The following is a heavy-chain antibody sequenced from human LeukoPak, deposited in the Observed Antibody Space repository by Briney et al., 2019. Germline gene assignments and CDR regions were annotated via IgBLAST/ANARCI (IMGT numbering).Heavy chain of an antibody. Sequence: GGSLRLSCAASGFTFSSYEMNWVRQAPGKGLEWVSYISSSGSTIYYADSVKGRFTISRDNTKNSLYLQMNSLRAEDTAVYYCARDNYDSSGPYYFDYWGQGTLVTVSS. CDR3: ARDNYDSSGPYYFDY. CDR1: GFTFSSYE. V-gene: IGHV3-48*03. CDR2: ISSSGSTI. J-gene: IGHJ4*02. D-gene: IGHD3-22*01.